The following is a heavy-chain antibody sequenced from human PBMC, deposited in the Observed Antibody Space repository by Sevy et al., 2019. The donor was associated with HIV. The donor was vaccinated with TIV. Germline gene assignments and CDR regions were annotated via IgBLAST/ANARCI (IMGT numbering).Heavy chain of an antibody. Sequence: ASVKVSCKASDYTFSTQGFNWVRQAPGQGLEWMGWISAYNGNTKYAQKFQGRVTMTTDTSTSTAYMELRSLTSDDTDVYYCVRDWAPGYYYDAIGVKRDYYFDYWGQGTLVTVSS. V-gene: IGHV1-18*01. CDR3: VRDWAPGYYYDAIGVKRDYYFDY. CDR1: DYTFSTQG. D-gene: IGHD3-22*01. CDR2: ISAYNGNT. J-gene: IGHJ4*02.